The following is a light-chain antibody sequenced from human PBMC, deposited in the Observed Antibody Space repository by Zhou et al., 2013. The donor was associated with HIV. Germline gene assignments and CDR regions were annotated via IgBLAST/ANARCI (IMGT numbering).Light chain of an antibody. J-gene: IGKJ2*01. CDR2: GAS. Sequence: EILMTQSPATLSASPGERATLSCRASQGVSNNLAWYQQKPGQAPRLLIYGASTRATGIPARFSGRGSGTEFTLTINSMQSEDFAVYYCQQYNNWPGYTFGQGTKLDIK. V-gene: IGKV3-15*01. CDR3: QQYNNWPGYT. CDR1: QGVSNN.